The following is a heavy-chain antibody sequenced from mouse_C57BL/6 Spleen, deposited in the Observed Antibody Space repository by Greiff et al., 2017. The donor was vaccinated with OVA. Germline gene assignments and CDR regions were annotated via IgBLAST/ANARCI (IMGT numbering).Heavy chain of an antibody. CDR3: ARSNSNYVWFAY. Sequence: VQLQQPGAELVMPGASVKLSCKASGYTFTSYWMHWVKQRPGQGLEWIGEIDPSDSYTNYNQKFKGKSPLTVDKSSSTAYMQLSSLTSEDSAVYYCARSNSNYVWFAYWGQGTLVTVSA. CDR1: GYTFTSYW. D-gene: IGHD2-5*01. CDR2: IDPSDSYT. V-gene: IGHV1-69*01. J-gene: IGHJ3*01.